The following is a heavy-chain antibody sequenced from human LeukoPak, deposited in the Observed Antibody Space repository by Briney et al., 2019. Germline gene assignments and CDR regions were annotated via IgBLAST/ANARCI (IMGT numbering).Heavy chain of an antibody. V-gene: IGHV3-7*04. CDR3: ARGARGFDY. CDR2: IKPDGSER. D-gene: IGHD3-16*01. J-gene: IGHJ4*02. CDR1: GFTFSRYA. Sequence: GGSLRLSCAAWGFTFSRYAIHWVRQAPGKGLECVANIKPDGSERHYVDSVKGRFTISRDNAKNSLYLQVNSLRVEDTAVYYCARGARGFDYWGQGTLVTVSS.